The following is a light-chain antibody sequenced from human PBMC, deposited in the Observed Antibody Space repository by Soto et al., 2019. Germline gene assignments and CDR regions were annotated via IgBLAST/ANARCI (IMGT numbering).Light chain of an antibody. CDR3: QQYNNWPLYT. Sequence: EIVMTQSPATLSVSPGERATLSCRASQSVSSNLAWYQQKPGQAPRLLIYGASTRATGIPARFSGSASGTEFTLTISSLQSEDFAVYYCQQYNNWPLYTVGQGTKLEIK. CDR1: QSVSSN. CDR2: GAS. J-gene: IGKJ2*01. V-gene: IGKV3-15*01.